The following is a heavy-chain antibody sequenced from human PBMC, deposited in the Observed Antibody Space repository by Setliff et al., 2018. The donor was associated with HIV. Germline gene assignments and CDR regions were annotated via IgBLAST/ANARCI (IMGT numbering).Heavy chain of an antibody. Sequence: WASVKVSCKPSGYTFTSYDINWVRQATGQGLAWMGWMNPNSGNTGYAQKFQGRVIMTRNTSIRTAYMELSSRRSDDTAVYYFARGCSLVRGSGIPEYYYMDVWGRVTTVTVSS. J-gene: IGHJ6*03. CDR2: MNPNSGNT. CDR3: ARGCSLVRGSGIPEYYYMDV. D-gene: IGHD3-10*01. V-gene: IGHV1-8*02. CDR1: GYTFTSYD.